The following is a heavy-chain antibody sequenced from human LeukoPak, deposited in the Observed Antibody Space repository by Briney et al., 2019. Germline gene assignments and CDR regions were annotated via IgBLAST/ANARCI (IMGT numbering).Heavy chain of an antibody. Sequence: PGGSLRLSCAASGFTFNNYAISWVRQAPGKGLEWVSAVSGSAFNTYYADSVKGRFTISRDNSKNTLYLQMNSLRAEDTAVYYCAREYRRVTGKSPGIDYWGKGTLVTVSS. J-gene: IGHJ4*02. CDR3: AREYRRVTGKSPGIDY. V-gene: IGHV3-23*01. CDR1: GFTFNNYA. D-gene: IGHD2-21*02. CDR2: VSGSAFNT.